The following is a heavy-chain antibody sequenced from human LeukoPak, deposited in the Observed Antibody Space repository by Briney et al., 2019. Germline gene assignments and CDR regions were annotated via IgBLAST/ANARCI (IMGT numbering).Heavy chain of an antibody. J-gene: IGHJ6*02. V-gene: IGHV3-66*01. D-gene: IGHD4-11*01. CDR2: IYSGGNT. CDR1: GFTVSSYY. Sequence: GGSLRLSCAASGFTVSSYYMTWVRQAPGKGLEWVSVIYSGGNTYFADSVKGRVAISRDNSKNTVFLQVNRVRAEDTAVYYCARSYSNHLFGMDVWGQGTTVTVSS. CDR3: ARSYSNHLFGMDV.